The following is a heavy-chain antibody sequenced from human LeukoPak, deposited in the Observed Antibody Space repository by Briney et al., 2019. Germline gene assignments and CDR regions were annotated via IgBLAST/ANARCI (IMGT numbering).Heavy chain of an antibody. J-gene: IGHJ4*02. CDR2: INHSGST. CDR3: ARGGVYGGNPPGDY. CDR1: GGSISSYY. Sequence: SETLSLTCTVSGGSISSYYWSWIRQPAGKGLEWIGEINHSGSTNYNSSLKSRVTISVDTSKNQFSLKLSSVTAADTAVYYCARGGVYGGNPPGDYWGQGTLVTVSS. V-gene: IGHV4-34*01. D-gene: IGHD4-23*01.